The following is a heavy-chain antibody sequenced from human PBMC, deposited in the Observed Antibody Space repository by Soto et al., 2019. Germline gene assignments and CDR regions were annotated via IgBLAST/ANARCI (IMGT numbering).Heavy chain of an antibody. V-gene: IGHV3-9*01. D-gene: IGHD3-3*01. CDR1: GFTFDDYA. Sequence: EVQLIESGGGRVQPGKSLRLSCSVAGFTFDDYAMHWVRQVPGRGLEWVSGITWNSGRFAYAHSVQGRFTISRDNAKNSLYLQMNNLRLEDTAFYYCVKDRGQSAVLRAYDFWGPGTLVTVSS. CDR2: ITWNSGRF. J-gene: IGHJ4*02. CDR3: VKDRGQSAVLRAYDF.